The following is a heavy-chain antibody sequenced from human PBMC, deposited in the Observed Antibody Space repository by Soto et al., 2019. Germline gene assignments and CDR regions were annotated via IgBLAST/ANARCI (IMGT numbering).Heavy chain of an antibody. V-gene: IGHV4-59*08. CDR3: ARHPGYGLYYFDY. CDR2: IYYSGIT. CDR1: GGSISSYY. D-gene: IGHD5-18*01. Sequence: SETLSLTCTVSGGSISSYYWSWIRQPPGKGLEWIGYIYYSGITDYNPSLKSRVTISVDTSKSQFSLKLSSVTAADTAVYYCARHPGYGLYYFDYWGQGTLVTVS. J-gene: IGHJ4*02.